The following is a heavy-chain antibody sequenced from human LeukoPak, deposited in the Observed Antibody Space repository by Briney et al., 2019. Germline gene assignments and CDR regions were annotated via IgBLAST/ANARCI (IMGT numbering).Heavy chain of an antibody. Sequence: TGGSLRLSCEASGFSLSNHWMHWVPEAPRKGLVWVAHIDPDGSVANYGDSVKGRFTISRDNAKNTLYLQMDSLRAEDTAVYYCARELGRGGSAFDVWGQGTMVTVSS. V-gene: IGHV3-74*01. J-gene: IGHJ3*01. CDR2: IDPDGSVA. D-gene: IGHD3-16*01. CDR1: GFSLSNHW. CDR3: ARELGRGGSAFDV.